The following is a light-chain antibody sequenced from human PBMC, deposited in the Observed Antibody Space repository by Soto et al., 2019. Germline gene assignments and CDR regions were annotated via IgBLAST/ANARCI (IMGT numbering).Light chain of an antibody. V-gene: IGLV7-43*01. CDR1: TGAVTSGYY. CDR2: STN. J-gene: IGLJ2*01. Sequence: QAVVTQEPSLTVSTRGTVTRTCATSTGAVTSGYYPNWFQQKPGQAPRALIDSTNNKYSWTPARFSGSLLGGKAALTLSGVQPEDEADYYCLLYYGGQLGVFGGGTKLTVL. CDR3: LLYYGGQLGV.